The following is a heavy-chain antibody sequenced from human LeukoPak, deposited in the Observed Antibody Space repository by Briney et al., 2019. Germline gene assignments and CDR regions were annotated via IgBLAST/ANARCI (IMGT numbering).Heavy chain of an antibody. J-gene: IGHJ5*02. CDR2: ISAYNGNT. V-gene: IGHV1-18*04. D-gene: IGHD6-13*01. CDR1: GYTFTGYY. Sequence: GASVKVSCKASGYTFTGYYMQWVRQAPGQGLEWMGWISAYNGNTNYAQKLQGRVTMTTDTSTSTAYMELRSLRSDDTAVYYCARDPSSIAAAGTHWFDPWGQGTLVTVSS. CDR3: ARDPSSIAAAGTHWFDP.